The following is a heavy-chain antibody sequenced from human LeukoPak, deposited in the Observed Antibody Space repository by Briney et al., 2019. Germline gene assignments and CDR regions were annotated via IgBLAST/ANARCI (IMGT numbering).Heavy chain of an antibody. CDR3: ATHYYDSSGYYLRTVPWYYYYMDV. J-gene: IGHJ6*03. D-gene: IGHD3-22*01. CDR1: GFTFSSYA. Sequence: SLRLSCAASGFTFSSYAMHWVRQAPGKGLEWVAVISYDGSNKYYADSVKGRFTISRDNSKNTLYLQMNSLRAEDTAVYYCATHYYDSSGYYLRTVPWYYYYMDVWGKGTTVTVSS. CDR2: ISYDGSNK. V-gene: IGHV3-30-3*01.